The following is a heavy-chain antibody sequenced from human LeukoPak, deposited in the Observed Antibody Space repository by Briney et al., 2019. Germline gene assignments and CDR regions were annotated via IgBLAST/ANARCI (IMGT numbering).Heavy chain of an antibody. CDR3: AKVETAAAATLRGFDY. V-gene: IGHV3-23*01. CDR2: IGGSGGST. D-gene: IGHD6-13*01. J-gene: IGHJ4*02. Sequence: PGGSLRLSCAASGFTFSSYAMHWVRQAPGKGLEWVSSIGGSGGSTYYADSVKGRFTISRDNSKNTLYLQMNSLRAEDTAVYYCAKVETAAAATLRGFDYWGQGTLVTVSS. CDR1: GFTFSSYA.